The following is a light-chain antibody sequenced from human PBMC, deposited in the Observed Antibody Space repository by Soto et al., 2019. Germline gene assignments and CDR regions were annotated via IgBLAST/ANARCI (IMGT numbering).Light chain of an antibody. J-gene: IGKJ5*01. CDR2: KAS. CDR1: QSISRW. V-gene: IGKV1-5*03. CDR3: QQYNYYPT. Sequence: DFPMTLYASTLSASGRNRVTIPCRASQSISRWLAWYQQQPGKAPKLLIYKASSLESGAPSRFSGSGSGTEFTLTSSRLQPAYSATYYCQQYNYYPTFGHGTLLEIK.